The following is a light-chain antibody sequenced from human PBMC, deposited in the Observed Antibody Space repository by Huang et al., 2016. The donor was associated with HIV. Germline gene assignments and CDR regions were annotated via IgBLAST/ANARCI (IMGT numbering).Light chain of an antibody. CDR2: GAS. V-gene: IGKV3-11*01. CDR1: QFVDTY. Sequence: ELVLTQSPDTLSLSPGERATLSCRDSQFVDTYLAWYQQKPGQAPRLLIYGASNRATGIPARFSGSGSGTDFTLTISSLEPEDFAVYYCQQRSNWPPITFGQGTRLEIK. J-gene: IGKJ5*01. CDR3: QQRSNWPPIT.